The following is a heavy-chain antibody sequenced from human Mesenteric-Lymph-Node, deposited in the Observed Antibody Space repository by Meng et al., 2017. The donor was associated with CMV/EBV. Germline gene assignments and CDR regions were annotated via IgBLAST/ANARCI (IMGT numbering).Heavy chain of an antibody. CDR3: ASLGGYYGSGTIDYGMDV. J-gene: IGHJ6*02. Sequence: GESLKISCAASGFTFSSYWMHWVRQAPGKGLVWVSRINSDGGSIRYADSVKGRFTISRDNAKNTLYLQMNSLRAEDTAVYYCASLGGYYGSGTIDYGMDVWGQGTTVTVSS. CDR2: INSDGGSI. V-gene: IGHV3-74*01. CDR1: GFTFSSYW. D-gene: IGHD3-10*01.